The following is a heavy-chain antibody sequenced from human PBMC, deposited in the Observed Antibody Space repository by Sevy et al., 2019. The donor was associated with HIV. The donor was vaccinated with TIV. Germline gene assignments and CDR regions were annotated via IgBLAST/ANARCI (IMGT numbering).Heavy chain of an antibody. Sequence: GGSLRLSCAASGFTFTTSGMHWVRQAPGRGLEWVAVISYDGTNQNYAESVKGRFIISRDNSKNTLYLQMNSLRTEDTAVYYCAKAAIVAVTASPNCFDYWGQGVLVTVSS. V-gene: IGHV3-30*18. CDR3: AKAAIVAVTASPNCFDY. D-gene: IGHD2-21*02. CDR2: ISYDGTNQ. J-gene: IGHJ4*02. CDR1: GFTFTTSG.